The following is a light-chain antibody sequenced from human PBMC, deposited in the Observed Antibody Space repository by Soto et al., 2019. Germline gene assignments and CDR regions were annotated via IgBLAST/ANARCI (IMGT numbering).Light chain of an antibody. CDR1: RSVPNDY. CDR3: HQHGGTPET. J-gene: IGKJ1*01. Sequence: EIVLTQSPGTLSLSPGERATLSCRASRSVPNDYVSWYQQKPGQPPRLLVFRASNRATGIPDRFSGSGSGTDFLLTISGREPADSGTYLCHQHGGTPETFGLGTKVEIK. V-gene: IGKV3-20*01. CDR2: RAS.